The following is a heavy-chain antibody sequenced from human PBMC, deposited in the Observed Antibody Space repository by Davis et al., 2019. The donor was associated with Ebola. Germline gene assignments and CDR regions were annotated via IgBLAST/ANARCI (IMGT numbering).Heavy chain of an antibody. J-gene: IGHJ4*02. CDR2: IYQDGSEK. CDR1: GFTLSRYW. CDR3: ATSNYYDILSLE. D-gene: IGHD3-9*01. Sequence: GESLKISCAASGFTLSRYWMSWVRQAPGKGLEWVANIYQDGSEKYYVDSVKGRFTISRDNAKSSVYLQMNSLRAEDTAVYYCATSNYYDILSLEWGQGTQVTVSS. V-gene: IGHV3-7*03.